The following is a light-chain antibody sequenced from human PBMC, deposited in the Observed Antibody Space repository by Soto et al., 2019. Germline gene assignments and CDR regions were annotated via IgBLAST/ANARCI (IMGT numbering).Light chain of an antibody. CDR3: QSYDSSLSGWV. V-gene: IGLV1-40*01. J-gene: IGLJ3*02. CDR1: GSNIGAGYD. Sequence: QSVLTQPPSVSGAPGQRVTISCTGSGSNIGAGYDVHWYQQLPGTAPKLLIYVNTIRPSGVPDRFSGSKSGTSASLAITGLRAEDEADYYCQSYDSSLSGWVFGGGTKLTVL. CDR2: VNT.